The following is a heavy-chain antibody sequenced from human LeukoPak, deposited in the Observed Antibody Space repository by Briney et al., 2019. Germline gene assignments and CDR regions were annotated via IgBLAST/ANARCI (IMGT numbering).Heavy chain of an antibody. CDR3: ATRYCSVGVCYLNY. D-gene: IGHD2-8*02. CDR2: INHNGNVN. Sequence: GGSLRLSCAASGFTFSSYWMNWARQAPGKGLEWVASINHNGNVNYYVDSVKGRFTISRDNAENSLYLQMSSLRDEDTAVYYCATRYCSVGVCYLNYWGQGTLVTVSS. J-gene: IGHJ4*02. CDR1: GFTFSSYW. V-gene: IGHV3-7*01.